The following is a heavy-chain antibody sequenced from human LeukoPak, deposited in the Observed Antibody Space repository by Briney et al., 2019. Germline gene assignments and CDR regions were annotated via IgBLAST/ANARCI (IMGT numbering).Heavy chain of an antibody. CDR3: ARDRLGDYDHSGYYDK. CDR1: GFTLSDYY. CDR2: ICDSGRTI. V-gene: IGHV3-11*01. D-gene: IGHD3-22*01. J-gene: IGHJ4*02. Sequence: GGSLRLSCAASGFTLSDYYMSWIRQAPGKGLEWISYICDSGRTIYYADSVKGRLTISRDNAKNSVYPQMNNLGAEDTAVYYCARDRLGDYDHSGYYDKWGQGTLVTVSS.